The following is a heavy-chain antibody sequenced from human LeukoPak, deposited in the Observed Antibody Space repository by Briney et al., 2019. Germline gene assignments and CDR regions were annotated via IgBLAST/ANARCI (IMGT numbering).Heavy chain of an antibody. V-gene: IGHV4-38-2*02. J-gene: IGHJ4*02. CDR2: IYHSGST. D-gene: IGHD6-19*01. CDR1: GYSISSGYY. CDR3: ARELPGYSSGWFDY. Sequence: PSETLSLTCAVSGYSISSGYYWGWIRQPPGKGLEWIGSIYHSGSTYYNPSLKSRVTISVDTSKNQFSPKLSSVTAADTAVYYCARELPGYSSGWFDYWGQGTLVTVSS.